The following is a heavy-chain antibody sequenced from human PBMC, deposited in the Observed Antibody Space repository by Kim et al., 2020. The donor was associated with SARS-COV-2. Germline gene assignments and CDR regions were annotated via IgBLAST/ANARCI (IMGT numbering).Heavy chain of an antibody. CDR2: IWYDGSNK. D-gene: IGHD3-22*01. J-gene: IGHJ5*02. V-gene: IGHV3-33*01. Sequence: GGSLRLSCAASGFTFSSYGMHWVRQAPGKGLEWVAVIWYDGSNKYYADSVKGRFTISRDNSKNTLYLQMNSLRAEDTAVYYCARDAMIVPGFGGFDPWGQATLVTVSS. CDR1: GFTFSSYG. CDR3: ARDAMIVPGFGGFDP.